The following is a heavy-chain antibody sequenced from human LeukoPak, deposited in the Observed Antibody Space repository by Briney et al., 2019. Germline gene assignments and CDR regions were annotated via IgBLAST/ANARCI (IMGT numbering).Heavy chain of an antibody. Sequence: GGSLHLSCAASGFPFSRYSMNWVRQAPGKGLEWVSYISSSSSAIHYADSVKGGFAIFRDNAKNTVYLQMDSLRAEDTAVYYCSGGSFYDYWGQGSLVTVSS. CDR3: SGGSFYDY. CDR2: ISSSSSAI. V-gene: IGHV3-48*04. CDR1: GFPFSRYS. D-gene: IGHD1-26*01. J-gene: IGHJ4*02.